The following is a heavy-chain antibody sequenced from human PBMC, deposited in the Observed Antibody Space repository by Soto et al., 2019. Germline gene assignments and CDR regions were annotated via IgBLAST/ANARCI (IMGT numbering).Heavy chain of an antibody. CDR3: ARHIGTWFDF. J-gene: IGHJ4*02. Sequence: GGSLRLSCLASGFIFSSYWMSWVRQAPGKGLEWVANIKQDGSEDYCVDSVKGRFTISRDNAKNSLYLQMNSLRAEDTAVYYCARHIGTWFDFWGQGTLVTVSS. CDR1: GFIFSSYW. D-gene: IGHD2-21*01. CDR2: IKQDGSED. V-gene: IGHV3-7*05.